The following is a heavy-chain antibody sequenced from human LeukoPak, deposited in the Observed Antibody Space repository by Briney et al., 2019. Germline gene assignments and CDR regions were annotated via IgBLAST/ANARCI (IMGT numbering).Heavy chain of an antibody. J-gene: IGHJ4*02. V-gene: IGHV1-8*01. Sequence: ASVKLSCKASGYTFTRYDIKWVRQATEQGLEWMGGMNPKSGNPGYAQKFQVRVTMTKNPSITTAYLGLTSLRPQAQAVIYVARGGGLLGFELFDYWSQGSLVTASS. CDR2: MNPKSGNP. CDR1: GYTFTRYD. CDR3: ARGGGLLGFELFDY. D-gene: IGHD3-3*01.